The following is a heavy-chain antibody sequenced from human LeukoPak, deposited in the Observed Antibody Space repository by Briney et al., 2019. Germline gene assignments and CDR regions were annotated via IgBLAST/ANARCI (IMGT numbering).Heavy chain of an antibody. J-gene: IGHJ3*02. CDR1: GXTFSSYS. CDR3: ARASSKQLAGYLPDGFDI. D-gene: IGHD3-9*01. V-gene: IGHV3-21*01. CDR2: ISSSGTYV. Sequence: PGGSLRLSCAASGXTFSSYSMNWVRQAPGKGLEWVSSISSSGTYVYYADSVKGLLTISRDNAKNSLSLQMNSLRADDAAVYYCARASSKQLAGYLPDGFDIWGQGTMVTVSS.